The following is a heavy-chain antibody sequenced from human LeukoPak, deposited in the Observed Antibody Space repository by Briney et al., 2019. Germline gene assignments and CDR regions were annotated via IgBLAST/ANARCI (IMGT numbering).Heavy chain of an antibody. Sequence: GGSLRLSCAASGFAFSDYYMSWIRQAPGKGLEWVSYISSSGSTIYYADSVKGRFTISRDNAKNSLYLQMNSLRAEDTAVYYCARSEDYYDSSGYPDYWGQGTLVTVSS. D-gene: IGHD3-22*01. CDR2: ISSSGSTI. CDR3: ARSEDYYDSSGYPDY. V-gene: IGHV3-11*04. J-gene: IGHJ4*02. CDR1: GFAFSDYY.